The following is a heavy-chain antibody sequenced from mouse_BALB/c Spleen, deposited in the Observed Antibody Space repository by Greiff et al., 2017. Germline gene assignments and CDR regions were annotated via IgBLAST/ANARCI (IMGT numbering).Heavy chain of an antibody. V-gene: IGHV1-7*01. D-gene: IGHD1-1*01. Sequence: QVHVKQSGAELAKPGASVKMSCKASGYTFTSYWMHWVKQRPGQGLEWIGYINPSTGYTEYNQKFKDKATLTADKSSSTAYMELARLTSEDSAIYYCARGYGSYFDYWGQGTTLTVSS. CDR3: ARGYGSYFDY. CDR2: INPSTGYT. J-gene: IGHJ2*01. CDR1: GYTFTSYW.